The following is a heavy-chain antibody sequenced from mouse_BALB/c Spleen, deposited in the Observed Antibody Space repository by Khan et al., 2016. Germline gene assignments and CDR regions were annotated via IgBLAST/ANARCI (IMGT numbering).Heavy chain of an antibody. V-gene: IGHV14-3*02. Sequence: VQLQQSGAELVKPGASVKLSCTASGFNIKDTYMHWVKQRPEQGLEWIGRIDPANGNTKYDPKFQGKATITADTSSNTAYLQLRSLTAEDTAVYYCASTVVADFDYGGQGTTLTVSS. D-gene: IGHD1-1*01. CDR1: GFNIKDTY. CDR2: IDPANGNT. CDR3: ASTVVADFDY. J-gene: IGHJ2*01.